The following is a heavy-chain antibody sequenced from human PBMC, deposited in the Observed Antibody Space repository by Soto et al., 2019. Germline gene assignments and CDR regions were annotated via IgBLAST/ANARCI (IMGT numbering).Heavy chain of an antibody. CDR3: ARDVTSSTYYYLSPGGFDP. Sequence: EVQLVESGGGLVKPGGSLRLSCAASGFTFSSYSMNWVRQAPGKGLEWVSSISSSSSYIYYADSVKGRFTISRDNAKNSLYLPMNSLRAEDTAVYYCARDVTSSTYYYLSPGGFDPWGQGTLVTVSS. J-gene: IGHJ5*02. V-gene: IGHV3-21*01. CDR1: GFTFSSYS. CDR2: ISSSSSYI. D-gene: IGHD3-10*01.